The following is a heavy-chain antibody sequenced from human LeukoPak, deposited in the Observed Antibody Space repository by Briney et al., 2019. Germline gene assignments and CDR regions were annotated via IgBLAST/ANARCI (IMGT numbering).Heavy chain of an antibody. V-gene: IGHV3-7*01. D-gene: IGHD3-10*01. J-gene: IGHJ4*02. Sequence: RPGGSLRLSCVASGFPFKGYWMTWVRQSPGKGLDWVANIKPDGSETNYLDSVKGRFTISRDNARDSLFLEMNNLRVDGTAVYYCARDGGELWPLDEWGQGILVTVSS. CDR2: IKPDGSET. CDR1: GFPFKGYW. CDR3: ARDGGELWPLDE.